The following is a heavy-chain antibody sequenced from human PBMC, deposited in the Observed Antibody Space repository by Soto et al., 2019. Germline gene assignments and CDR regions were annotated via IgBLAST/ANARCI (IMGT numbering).Heavy chain of an antibody. V-gene: IGHV3-7*03. CDR2: IKQDGSEK. CDR3: ARAHLQYYYDSSGYYQTFDY. D-gene: IGHD3-22*01. J-gene: IGHJ4*02. Sequence: GGSLRLSCAASGFTFSSYWMSWVRQAPGKGLEWVANIKQDGSEKYYVDSVKGRFTISRDNAKNSLYLQMNSPRAEDTAVYYCARAHLQYYYDSSGYYQTFDYWGQGTLVTVSS. CDR1: GFTFSSYW.